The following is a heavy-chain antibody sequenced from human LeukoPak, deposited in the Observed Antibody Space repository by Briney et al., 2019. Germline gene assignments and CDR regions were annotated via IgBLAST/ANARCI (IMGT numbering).Heavy chain of an antibody. Sequence: SETLSLTCSVSGGAISSRYYWSWIRQHPGKGLEWIGYISYSGSNYYNPSLKSRVTISVDTSKSQFSLKLSFVTAADTAVYYCARVLRYEPAFDSWGQGTLVTVSS. V-gene: IGHV4-31*03. J-gene: IGHJ4*02. CDR3: ARVLRYEPAFDS. CDR1: GGAISSRYY. CDR2: ISYSGSN. D-gene: IGHD5-12*01.